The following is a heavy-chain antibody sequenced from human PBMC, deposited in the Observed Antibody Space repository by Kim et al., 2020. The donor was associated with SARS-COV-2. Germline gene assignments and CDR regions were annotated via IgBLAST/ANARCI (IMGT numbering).Heavy chain of an antibody. D-gene: IGHD1-7*01. V-gene: IGHV3-21*01. Sequence: GGSLRLSCAASGFTFSSYSMNWVRQAPGKGLEWVSSISSSSSYIYYADSVKGRFTISRDNAKNSLYLQMNSLRAEDTAVYYCARDLELRGWFDPWGQGTLVTVSS. CDR1: GFTFSSYS. J-gene: IGHJ5*02. CDR2: ISSSSSYI. CDR3: ARDLELRGWFDP.